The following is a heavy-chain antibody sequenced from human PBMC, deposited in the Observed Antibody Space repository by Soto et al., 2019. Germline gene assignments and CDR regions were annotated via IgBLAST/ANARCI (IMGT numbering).Heavy chain of an antibody. V-gene: IGHV4-30-4*01. CDR2: IYYSGRT. J-gene: IGHJ4*02. D-gene: IGHD5-12*01. CDR3: AREWTDGYNSNYFDS. Sequence: PSETLSLTCTVSGGSISSGDYYWSWIRQPPGKGLEWIGYIYYSGRTYNNPSLNSRITISVDTSKNKFSLKLSSVTSADTASYYCAREWTDGYNSNYFDSWGQGTLVTVS. CDR1: GGSISSGDYY.